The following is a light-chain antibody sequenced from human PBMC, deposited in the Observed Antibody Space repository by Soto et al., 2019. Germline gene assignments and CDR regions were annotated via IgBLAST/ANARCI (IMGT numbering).Light chain of an antibody. CDR3: SSYAGSNNLV. V-gene: IGLV2-8*01. J-gene: IGLJ1*01. CDR1: SSDVGGYNF. Sequence: QSALSQPPSASGSPGRSVTISCTGASSDVGGYNFVSWYQQHPGKAPKLLIYDVTKRPSGVPDRFSGSKSGNTASLTVSGLQAEDEADYFCSSYAGSNNLVFGSGTKVTVL. CDR2: DVT.